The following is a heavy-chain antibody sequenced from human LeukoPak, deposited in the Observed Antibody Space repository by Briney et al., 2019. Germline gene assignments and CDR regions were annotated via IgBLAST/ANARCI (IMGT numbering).Heavy chain of an antibody. CDR3: ARDWGGLYGGYPPDY. J-gene: IGHJ4*02. D-gene: IGHD5-12*01. Sequence: PGGSLRLSCVVSGLTFSGYAFLWVRQAPGKGLEWVAFVSYDGTNKYYGDSVKGRFTISRDNSQNTLYLQMNSLRAEDTAVYYCARDWGGLYGGYPPDYWGQGTLVTVSS. CDR1: GLTFSGYA. CDR2: VSYDGTNK. V-gene: IGHV3-30*07.